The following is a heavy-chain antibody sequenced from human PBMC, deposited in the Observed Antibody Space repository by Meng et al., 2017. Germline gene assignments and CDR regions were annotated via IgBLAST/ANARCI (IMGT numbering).Heavy chain of an antibody. J-gene: IGHJ4*02. CDR1: GDSVTVGSHY. D-gene: IGHD3-16*01. CDR3: ARARGDYYFDY. CDR2: IDYGGST. Sequence: QVRLQESGPGLVRPSEPLSLTCTVSGDSVTVGSHYWSWIRQPPGKGLEWIGYIDYGGSTSYNPSLRSRVTISVDTSNNQFSLKLSSVTAADTAVFYCARARGDYYFDYWGQGTLVTVSS. V-gene: IGHV4-61*01.